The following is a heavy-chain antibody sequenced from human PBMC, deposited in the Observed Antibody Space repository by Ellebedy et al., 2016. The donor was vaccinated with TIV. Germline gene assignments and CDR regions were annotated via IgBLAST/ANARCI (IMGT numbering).Heavy chain of an antibody. CDR3: ARDLSIAAADEDRDYNWFDP. D-gene: IGHD6-13*01. Sequence: AASVKVSCKASGYTFTSYDINWVRQATGQGLEWMGWINPNSGGTNYAQKFQGRVTMTRDTSISTAYMELSRLRSDDTAVYYCARDLSIAAADEDRDYNWFDPWGQGTLVTVSS. V-gene: IGHV1-2*02. CDR1: GYTFTSYD. CDR2: INPNSGGT. J-gene: IGHJ5*02.